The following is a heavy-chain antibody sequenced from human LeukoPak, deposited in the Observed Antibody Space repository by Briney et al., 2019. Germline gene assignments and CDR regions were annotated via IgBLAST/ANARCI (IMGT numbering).Heavy chain of an antibody. V-gene: IGHV3-23*01. CDR2: ISGSGGST. Sequence: GGSLRLSCAASGFTFSSYAMSWVRQAPGKGLEWVSAISGSGGSTYYADSVKGRFTISRDNSKNTLYLQMNSLRAEDTAVYYCAKMGFVSGLKDCFDYWGQGTLVTVSS. J-gene: IGHJ4*02. CDR1: GFTFSSYA. D-gene: IGHD5-12*01. CDR3: AKMGFVSGLKDCFDY.